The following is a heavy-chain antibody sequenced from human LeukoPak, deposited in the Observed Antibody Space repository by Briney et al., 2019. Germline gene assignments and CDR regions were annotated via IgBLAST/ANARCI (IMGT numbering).Heavy chain of an antibody. D-gene: IGHD1-26*01. V-gene: IGHV1-24*01. Sequence: ASVKVSCKVSGYTLTELSMHWVRQAPRKGLEWMGGFVAEVGKTIYAQKFQGRVTMTEDTSTDTAYMELSSLRSEDTAVYYCATVGRELRGVLWFDPWGQGTLVTVSS. CDR1: GYTLTELS. CDR3: ATVGRELRGVLWFDP. CDR2: FVAEVGKT. J-gene: IGHJ5*02.